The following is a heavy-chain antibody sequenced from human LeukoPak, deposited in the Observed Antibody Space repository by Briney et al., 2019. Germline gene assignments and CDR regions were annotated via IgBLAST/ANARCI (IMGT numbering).Heavy chain of an antibody. Sequence: SETLSLTCAVYGGSFSGYYWSWIRQPPGKGLEWIGEINHSGSTNYNPSLKSRVTISVDTSKNQLSLKLSSVTAADTAVYYCAREVLSGYDYFDYWGQGTLVTVSS. CDR2: INHSGST. J-gene: IGHJ4*02. D-gene: IGHD5-12*01. CDR3: AREVLSGYDYFDY. V-gene: IGHV4-34*01. CDR1: GGSFSGYY.